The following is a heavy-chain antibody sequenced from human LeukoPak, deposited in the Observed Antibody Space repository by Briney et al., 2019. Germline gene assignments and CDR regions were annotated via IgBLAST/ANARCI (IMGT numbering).Heavy chain of an antibody. Sequence: PGGSLRLSCAASGFTFSSYGMHWVRQAPGKGLEWVAFIRYDGSNKHYADSVKGRFTISRDNSKNTLYLQMNSLRAEDTAVYYCAKDRSPNLTQLIALHIDYWGQGTLVTVSS. D-gene: IGHD2-8*01. CDR3: AKDRSPNLTQLIALHIDY. V-gene: IGHV3-30*02. CDR1: GFTFSSYG. J-gene: IGHJ4*02. CDR2: IRYDGSNK.